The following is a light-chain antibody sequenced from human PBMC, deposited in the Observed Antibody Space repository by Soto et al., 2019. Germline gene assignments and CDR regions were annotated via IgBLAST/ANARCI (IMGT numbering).Light chain of an antibody. CDR2: DVS. CDR1: SSDVGTYNY. V-gene: IGLV2-14*01. Sequence: QSALTQPASVSGSPGQSITISCTGTSSDVGTYNYVSWYQHRPGKAPKLMTYDVSYRPSGVSKRFSGSKSANTASLSISGLQDEDEADYYCSSYKTSNTQVFGGGTKLTVL. J-gene: IGLJ3*02. CDR3: SSYKTSNTQV.